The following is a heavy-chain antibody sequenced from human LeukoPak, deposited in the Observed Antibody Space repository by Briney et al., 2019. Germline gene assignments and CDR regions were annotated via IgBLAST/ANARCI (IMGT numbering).Heavy chain of an antibody. CDR2: IYYTGST. V-gene: IGHV4-59*11. J-gene: IGHJ4*02. Sequence: SETLSLTCTVSGGSLSSHYWSWVRQPPGKGLEWVAFIYYTGSTNYNAYNPSLKSRITISVDTSKHQFSLKLSSVTAADTAVYYCARDPYLTGKFDFWGQGTLVTVSS. D-gene: IGHD1-1*01. CDR1: GGSLSSHY. CDR3: ARDPYLTGKFDF.